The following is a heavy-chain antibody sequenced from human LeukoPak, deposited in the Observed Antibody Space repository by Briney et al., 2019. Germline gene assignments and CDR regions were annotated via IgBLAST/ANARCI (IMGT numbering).Heavy chain of an antibody. J-gene: IGHJ4*02. V-gene: IGHV1-18*01. CDR1: GYTFTSYG. D-gene: IGHD4-17*01. CDR2: ISAYNGNT. CDR3: ARSAPTTVSTFDY. Sequence: ASVKVSCKASGYTFTSYGISWVRQAPGQGLEWMGWISAYNGNTNYAQKFQGRVTITRNTSISTAYMELSSLRSEDTAVYYCARSAPTTVSTFDYWGQGTLVTVSS.